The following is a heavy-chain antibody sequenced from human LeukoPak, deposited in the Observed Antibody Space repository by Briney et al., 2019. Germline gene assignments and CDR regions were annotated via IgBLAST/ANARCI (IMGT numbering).Heavy chain of an antibody. V-gene: IGHV1-69*01. CDR3: AILLRDFWSGAIEPRDY. CDR2: IIPIFGTA. Sequence: GGSLRLSCAASGFTFSSYAISWVRQAPGQGLEWMGGIIPIFGTANYAQKFQGRVTITADESTSTAYMELSSLRSEDTAVYYCAILLRDFWSGAIEPRDYWGQGTLVTVSS. J-gene: IGHJ4*02. D-gene: IGHD3-3*01. CDR1: GFTFSSYA.